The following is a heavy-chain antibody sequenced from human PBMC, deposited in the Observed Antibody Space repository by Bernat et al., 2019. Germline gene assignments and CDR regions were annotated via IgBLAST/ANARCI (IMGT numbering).Heavy chain of an antibody. CDR3: ARAGDQLGPTSSYYGMDV. CDR1: GFTFSSYS. J-gene: IGHJ6*02. D-gene: IGHD1-26*01. Sequence: EVQLVESGGGLVKPGGSLRLSCAASGFTFSSYSMNWVRQAPGKWLDWVSSISSSSSYIYYADSVKGRFTISRDNAKNSLYLQMNSLRAEDTAVYYCARAGDQLGPTSSYYGMDVWGQGTTVTVSS. V-gene: IGHV3-21*01. CDR2: ISSSSSYI.